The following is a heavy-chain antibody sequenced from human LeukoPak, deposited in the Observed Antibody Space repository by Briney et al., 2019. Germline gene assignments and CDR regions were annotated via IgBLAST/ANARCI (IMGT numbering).Heavy chain of an antibody. V-gene: IGHV4-39*01. CDR2: IYYSGSS. CDR3: ARAVGSFDWLPLFDY. D-gene: IGHD3-9*01. CDR1: GGSISSSSSY. Sequence: MASETLSLTCSVSGGSISSSSSYWGWIRQPPGKGLEWIGSIYYSGSSFDNPALKSRVTISVDTSKNQFSLKLSSVTAADTAVYYCARAVGSFDWLPLFDYWGQGTLVTVSS. J-gene: IGHJ4*02.